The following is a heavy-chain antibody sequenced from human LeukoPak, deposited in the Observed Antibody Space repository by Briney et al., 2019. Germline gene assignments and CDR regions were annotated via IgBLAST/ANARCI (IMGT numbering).Heavy chain of an antibody. Sequence: SETLSLTCTVAGGSISSSSYYWGWIRQPPGKGLEWIGSIYYSGSTHYNPSLKGRVTISVDTSKNQFSLTLRSEAAADTAVYYCARLGGYIDPWGQGTLVTVSS. CDR3: ARLGGYIDP. D-gene: IGHD5-12*01. J-gene: IGHJ5*02. V-gene: IGHV4-39*01. CDR2: IYYSGST. CDR1: GGSISSSSYY.